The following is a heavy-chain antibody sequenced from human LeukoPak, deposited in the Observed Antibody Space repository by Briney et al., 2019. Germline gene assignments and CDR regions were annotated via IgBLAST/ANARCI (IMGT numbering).Heavy chain of an antibody. Sequence: SETLSLTCTVSGGSISSYYWSWIRQPPGKGLEGFGYIYYSGSTNYNPSLKSRVTISVDTSKNQFSLKLSSVTAADTAVYYCARGAESGSYYFDYWGQGTLVTVSS. CDR3: ARGAESGSYYFDY. J-gene: IGHJ4*02. V-gene: IGHV4-59*01. D-gene: IGHD3-10*01. CDR1: GGSISSYY. CDR2: IYYSGST.